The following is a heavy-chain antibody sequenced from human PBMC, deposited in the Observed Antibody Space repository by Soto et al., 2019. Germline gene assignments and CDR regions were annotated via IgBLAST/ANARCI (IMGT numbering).Heavy chain of an antibody. Sequence: QVQLQESGPGLVKSSETLSLTCRVSGGSISNYFWSWIRQPPGKGLEWIGYIFNSGSTIYSPSLNSRVTLTLDTSKNQFSLRLGSVTVADTAIYYCARGPETYYMDVWGKGTTVTVSS. CDR2: IFNSGST. CDR1: GGSISNYF. CDR3: ARGPETYYMDV. J-gene: IGHJ6*03. V-gene: IGHV4-59*01.